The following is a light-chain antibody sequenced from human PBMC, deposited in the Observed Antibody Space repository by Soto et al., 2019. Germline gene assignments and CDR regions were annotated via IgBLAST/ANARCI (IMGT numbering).Light chain of an antibody. CDR1: QSLTSDY. CDR2: GAS. V-gene: IGKV3-20*01. J-gene: IGKJ1*01. CDR3: QQSGRP. Sequence: IVLTQSPATLSVSPGERATLSCRASQSLTSDYLAWYQQKPGQTPRLLIHGASSRATGIPDRFSGSGSGTDFTLTISRLEPEDSAVYYCQQSGRPFGQGTKV.